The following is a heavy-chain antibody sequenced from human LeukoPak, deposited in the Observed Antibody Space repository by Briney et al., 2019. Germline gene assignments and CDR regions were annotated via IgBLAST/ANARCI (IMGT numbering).Heavy chain of an antibody. D-gene: IGHD5-18*01. CDR2: IIPILGIA. V-gene: IGHV1-69*02. CDR3: AASDTAMVIPHYYYYYGMDV. CDR1: GGTFTSYT. Sequence: SVKVSCKASGGTFTSYTISWVRQAPGQGLEWMGRIIPILGIANYAQKFQGRATITADKSTSTAYMELSSLRSEDTAVYYCAASDTAMVIPHYYYYYGMDVWGQGTTVTVSS. J-gene: IGHJ6*02.